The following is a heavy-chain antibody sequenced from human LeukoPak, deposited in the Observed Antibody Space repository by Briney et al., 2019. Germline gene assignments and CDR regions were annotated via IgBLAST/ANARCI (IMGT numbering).Heavy chain of an antibody. J-gene: IGHJ4*02. Sequence: GGSLRLSCAASGITFITSAMSWVRQVPGKGLEWVSGINWSGGSTGYADPLRGRFTISRDNAKNSLYLQMDSLRAEDTALYYCARAPITSPFYFDSWGQGTLVTVSS. CDR2: INWSGGST. CDR3: ARAPITSPFYFDS. CDR1: GITFITSA. D-gene: IGHD2-2*01. V-gene: IGHV3-20*04.